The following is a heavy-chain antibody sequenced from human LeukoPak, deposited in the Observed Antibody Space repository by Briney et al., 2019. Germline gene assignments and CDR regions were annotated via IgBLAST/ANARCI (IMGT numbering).Heavy chain of an antibody. CDR1: GYTFTGYY. D-gene: IGHD3-10*01. V-gene: IGHV1-2*02. CDR2: INPNSGGT. CDR3: ARPSAGSYLNTFDY. J-gene: IGHJ4*02. Sequence: ASVKVSCKASGYTFTGYYMHWVRQAPGQGLEWMGWINPNSGGTNYAQKFQGRVTMTRDTSISTAYMELSRLRSDDTAVYYCARPSAGSYLNTFDYWGQGTLATVSS.